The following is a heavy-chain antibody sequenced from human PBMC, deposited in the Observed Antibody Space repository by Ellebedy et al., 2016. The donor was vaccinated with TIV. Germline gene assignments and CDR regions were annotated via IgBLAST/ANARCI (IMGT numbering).Heavy chain of an antibody. CDR1: GYTFTSNG. CDR2: ISAYNGNT. CDR3: ARGGYYGILTGHYYYYGMDV. D-gene: IGHD3-9*01. V-gene: IGHV1-18*04. J-gene: IGHJ6*02. Sequence: ASVKVSXXASGYTFTSNGISWVRQAPGQGLEWMGWISAYNGNTNYAQKLQGRVTLTTDTSTSTAYMELRSLRSDDTAVYYCARGGYYGILTGHYYYYGMDVWGQGTTVTVSS.